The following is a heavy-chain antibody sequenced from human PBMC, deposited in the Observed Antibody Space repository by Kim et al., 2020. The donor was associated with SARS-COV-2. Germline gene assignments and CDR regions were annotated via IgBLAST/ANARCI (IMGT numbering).Heavy chain of an antibody. D-gene: IGHD5-18*01. CDR3: ARSVDTAMGPDFDY. Sequence: SPSFQGQVAISDDKSISTAYLQWSSLKASDTAMYYCARSVDTAMGPDFDYWGQGTLVTVSS. J-gene: IGHJ4*02. V-gene: IGHV5-51*01.